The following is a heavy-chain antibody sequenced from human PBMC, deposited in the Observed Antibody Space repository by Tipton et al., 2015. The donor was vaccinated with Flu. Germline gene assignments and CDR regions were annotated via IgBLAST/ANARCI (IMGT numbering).Heavy chain of an antibody. V-gene: IGHV3-48*03. Sequence: SLRLSCAASGFTFSSYEMNWVRQAPGKGLEWLSYISSSGSTISYADSVEGRFTISRDNAKNSLYLQLNSLRVEDTAVYYCASLTGDDYWGQGDLVTVSS. J-gene: IGHJ4*02. D-gene: IGHD7-27*01. CDR3: ASLTGDDY. CDR2: ISSSGSTI. CDR1: GFTFSSYE.